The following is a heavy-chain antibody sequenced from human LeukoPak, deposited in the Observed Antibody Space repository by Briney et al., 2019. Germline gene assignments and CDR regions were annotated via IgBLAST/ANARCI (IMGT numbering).Heavy chain of an antibody. D-gene: IGHD3-9*01. CDR3: ARSLDIGHYYYSMDV. Sequence: SQTLSLTCLVCGDSINTVGYYWSWIRQHPGKGLEWIGYIYYSGSTFYNPSLKSRVTISIDTSKNHFSLKMSSVTAADTAVYYCARSLDIGHYYYSMDVWGEGTTVTVSS. CDR1: GDSINTVGYY. V-gene: IGHV4-31*03. J-gene: IGHJ6*03. CDR2: IYYSGST.